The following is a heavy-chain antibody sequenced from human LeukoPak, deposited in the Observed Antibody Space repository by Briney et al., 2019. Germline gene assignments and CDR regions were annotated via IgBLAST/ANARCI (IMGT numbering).Heavy chain of an antibody. J-gene: IGHJ3*02. CDR3: ARATPPWYYDSSGYDDAFDI. CDR1: GFTFSSYA. Sequence: PPGGSLRLSCAASGFTFSSYAMHWVRQAPGKGLEYVSAISSNGGSTYYANSVKGRFTISRDNSKNTLYLQMGSLRAEDMAVCYCARATPPWYYDSSGYDDAFDIWGQGTMVTVSS. V-gene: IGHV3-64*01. D-gene: IGHD3-22*01. CDR2: ISSNGGST.